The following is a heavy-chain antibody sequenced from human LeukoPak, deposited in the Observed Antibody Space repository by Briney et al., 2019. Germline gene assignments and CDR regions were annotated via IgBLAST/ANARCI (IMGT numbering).Heavy chain of an antibody. CDR2: IIPIFGTA. J-gene: IGHJ6*03. CDR1: GGTFSSYA. CDR3: ARSITIFGVVHRWRLRYYYMDV. Sequence: SVKVSCKASGGTFSSYAISWVRQAPGQGLEWMGGIIPIFGTAYYAQKFQGRVTITADKSTSTAYMELSSLRSEDTAVYYCARSITIFGVVHRWRLRYYYMDVWGKGTTVTVSS. D-gene: IGHD3-3*01. V-gene: IGHV1-69*06.